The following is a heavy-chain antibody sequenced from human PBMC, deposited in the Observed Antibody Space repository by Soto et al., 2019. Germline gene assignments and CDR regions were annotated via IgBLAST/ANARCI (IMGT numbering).Heavy chain of an antibody. CDR2: ISSDGNKR. Sequence: QVRLVESGGGVVQPGRSLRLSCAASGFTFSSSGMHWVCQAPGKGVEWVAVISSDGNKRYYADSVKGRFTISRDNSKNTLDLQMNSLRAEDTAVYYCAKEGDGYNAYWGRGTLVTVSS. V-gene: IGHV3-30*18. CDR3: AKEGDGYNAY. CDR1: GFTFSSSG. D-gene: IGHD5-12*01. J-gene: IGHJ4*02.